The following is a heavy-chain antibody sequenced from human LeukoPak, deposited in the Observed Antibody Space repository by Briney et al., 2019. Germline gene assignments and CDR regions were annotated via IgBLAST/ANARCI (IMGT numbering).Heavy chain of an antibody. CDR3: ARYSSSYDAFDI. V-gene: IGHV3-21*01. J-gene: IGHJ3*02. D-gene: IGHD6-13*01. CDR1: GFTFSSYS. CDR2: ISSSSSYI. Sequence: PGGSLRLSCAASGFTFSSYSMNWVRQAPGKGLEWVSSISSSSSYIYYADSVKGRFTISRDNAKNSLYLQMNSLRAEDTAVYYCARYSSSYDAFDIWGQGTMVTVSS.